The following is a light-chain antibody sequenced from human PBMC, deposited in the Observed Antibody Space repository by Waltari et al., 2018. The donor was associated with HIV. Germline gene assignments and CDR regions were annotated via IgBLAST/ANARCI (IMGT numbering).Light chain of an antibody. CDR1: QSLLHRDGYKY. CDR2: LGS. Sequence: DIVMTQSPLSLAVTPGEPASMSCRSSQSLLHRDGYKYWDWYLQKPGQSPQLLNYLGSTRASGVPVRFSGSGSGTDFTLKISRVEPEDVGIYYCMQALQTPSFGQGTKVEIK. CDR3: MQALQTPS. V-gene: IGKV2-28*01. J-gene: IGKJ1*01.